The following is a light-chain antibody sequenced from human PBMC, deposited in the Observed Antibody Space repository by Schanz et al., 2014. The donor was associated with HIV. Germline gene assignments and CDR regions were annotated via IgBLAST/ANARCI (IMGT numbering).Light chain of an antibody. CDR2: AVS. J-gene: IGLJ1*01. CDR3: SSYSSEGSPYV. CDR1: TGDIGSYDL. Sequence: QSALTQPTSVSGSPGQSITISCTGTTGDIGSYDLVSWYQQHPGKAPKLMLYAVSNRPSGVSNRFSGSKSGNTASLTISGLQAEDEADYYCSSYSSEGSPYVIGTGTKVTVL. V-gene: IGLV2-14*02.